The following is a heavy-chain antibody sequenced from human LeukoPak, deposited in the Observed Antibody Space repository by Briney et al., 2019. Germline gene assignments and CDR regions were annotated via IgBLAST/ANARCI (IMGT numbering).Heavy chain of an antibody. J-gene: IGHJ4*02. V-gene: IGHV3-23*01. Sequence: GGSLRLSCAASGFTFSSYAMNWVRQAPGKGLEWVSVISGSGDTTFYADSVRGRFTISRDNSKDTLYPQMNSLRAEDTAVYYCARKEYRSGSFDYWGQGTLVTVSS. CDR1: GFTFSSYA. CDR3: ARKEYRSGSFDY. D-gene: IGHD6-19*01. CDR2: ISGSGDTT.